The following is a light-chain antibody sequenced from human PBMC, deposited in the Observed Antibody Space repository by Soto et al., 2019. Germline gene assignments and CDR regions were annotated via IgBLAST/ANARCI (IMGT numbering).Light chain of an antibody. J-gene: IGKJ1*01. CDR2: KAS. CDR1: QSISSW. CDR3: QQFTCYCRR. V-gene: IGKV1-5*03. Sequence: DIHVTQSPPTLSSSVVDRVSVTCLASQSISSWLAWYQQRPGKAPKLLIYKASTLESGVPSRFSGSGSGTEFTLTISCLQPDDFVTYYCQQFTCYCRRFGQGAKV.